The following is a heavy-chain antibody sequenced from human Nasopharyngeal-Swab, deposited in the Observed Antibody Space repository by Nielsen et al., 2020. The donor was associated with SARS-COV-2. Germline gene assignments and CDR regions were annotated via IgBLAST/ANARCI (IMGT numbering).Heavy chain of an antibody. CDR2: IYYSGST. Sequence: SETLSLTCTVSGGSISSYYWSWIRQPPGKGLEWIGYIYYSGSTNYNPSLKSRVTISVDTSKNQFPLKLSSMTAADTAVYYCARGDVTIFGVVGWFDPWGQGTLVTVSS. D-gene: IGHD3-3*01. CDR1: GGSISSYY. J-gene: IGHJ5*02. CDR3: ARGDVTIFGVVGWFDP. V-gene: IGHV4-59*01.